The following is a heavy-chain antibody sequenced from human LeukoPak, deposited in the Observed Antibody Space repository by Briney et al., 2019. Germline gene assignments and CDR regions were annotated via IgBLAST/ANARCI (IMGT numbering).Heavy chain of an antibody. CDR1: GLTFGDYA. Sequence: PGGSLRLSCTASGLTFGDYAMSWFRQAPGKGLEWVGFIRSKAYGGTTEYAASVKGRFTISRDDSKSIAYLQMNSLKTEDTAVYYCTRGGGYVHFDYWGQGTLVTVSS. CDR3: TRGGGYVHFDY. D-gene: IGHD5-12*01. CDR2: IRSKAYGGTT. V-gene: IGHV3-49*03. J-gene: IGHJ4*02.